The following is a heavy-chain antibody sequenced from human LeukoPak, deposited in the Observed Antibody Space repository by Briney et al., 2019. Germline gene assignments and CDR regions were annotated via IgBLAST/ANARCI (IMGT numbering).Heavy chain of an antibody. D-gene: IGHD2-8*01. J-gene: IGHJ4*02. Sequence: GESLKISCKGTGYTFTSYWIAWVRQMPGKGLEGMGIIYLGDSETVCSPSFQGQVTISADKSISTAYLQSSSLKTSDTAMDYCANGVLERAFDYWGQGTLVTVSS. CDR3: ANGVLERAFDY. CDR2: IYLGDSET. CDR1: GYTFTSYW. V-gene: IGHV5-51*01.